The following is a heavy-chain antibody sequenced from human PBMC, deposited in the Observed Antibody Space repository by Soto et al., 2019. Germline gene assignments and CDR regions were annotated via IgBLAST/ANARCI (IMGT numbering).Heavy chain of an antibody. CDR1: GFTFSSYS. D-gene: IGHD2-2*02. CDR2: ISSSSSYI. V-gene: IGHV3-21*04. J-gene: IGHJ3*02. CDR3: ARDIVVIPTARPNDAFDI. Sequence: GGSLRLSCAASGFTFSSYSMNWVRQAPGKGLEWVSSISSSSSYIYYADSVKGRFTISRDNAKNSLYLQMNSLRAEDTALYYCARDIVVIPTARPNDAFDIWGQGTMVTVSS.